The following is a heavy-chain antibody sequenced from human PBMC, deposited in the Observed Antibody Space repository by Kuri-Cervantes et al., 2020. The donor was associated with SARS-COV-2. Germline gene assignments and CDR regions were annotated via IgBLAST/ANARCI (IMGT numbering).Heavy chain of an antibody. CDR3: ASQEGSGWYPASFQH. CDR1: GYTFTSYG. V-gene: IGHV1-69*13. CDR2: IIPIFGTA. J-gene: IGHJ1*01. Sequence: SVKVSCKASGYTFTSYGISWVRQAPGQGLEWMGRIIPIFGTANYAQKFQGRVTITADESTSTAYMELSSLRSEDTAVYYCASQEGSGWYPASFQHWGQGTLVTVSS. D-gene: IGHD6-19*01.